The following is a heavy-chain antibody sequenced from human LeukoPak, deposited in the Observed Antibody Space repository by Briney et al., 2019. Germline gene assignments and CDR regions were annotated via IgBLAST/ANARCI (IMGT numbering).Heavy chain of an antibody. D-gene: IGHD3-16*01. CDR2: ISSSDSTI. CDR1: GFTFSSYE. J-gene: IGHJ6*02. V-gene: IGHV3-48*03. CDR3: ASLLPHYDYVWGSPYGMDV. Sequence: PGGSLTLSCAASGFTFSSYEMNWVRQAPGKGLEWVSYISSSDSTIYCADSVKGRSTISRDNAKNSLYLQMNSLRAEDTAVYYCASLLPHYDYVWGSPYGMDVWGQGTTVTVSS.